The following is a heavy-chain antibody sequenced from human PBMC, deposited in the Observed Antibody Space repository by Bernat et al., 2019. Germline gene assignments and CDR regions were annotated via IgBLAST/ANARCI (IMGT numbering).Heavy chain of an antibody. CDR2: IYYSGRT. CDR1: GGSIRSYY. CDR3: ARGWGYLDL. D-gene: IGHD3-16*01. Sequence: QLQLQESGPGLVNPSETLSLTCTVSGGSIRSYYWCWILQPPRKGLDRIGYIYYSGRTNYTRSLKSRITISVDTSKIQFSMKLMSVTAADTAVYYCARGWGYLDLWGRGTLVTVSS. J-gene: IGHJ2*01. V-gene: IGHV4-59*08.